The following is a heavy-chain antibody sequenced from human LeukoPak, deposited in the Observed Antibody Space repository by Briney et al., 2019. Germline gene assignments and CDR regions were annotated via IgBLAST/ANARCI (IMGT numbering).Heavy chain of an antibody. V-gene: IGHV3-7*01. CDR2: IKQDGSEK. CDR1: GFTFSSYG. Sequence: PGGSLRLSCAASGFTFSSYGMHWVRQAPGKGLEWVANIKQDGSEKYYVDSVKGRFTISRDNAKNSLYLQMNSLRAEDTAVYYCARDEFDPWGQGTLVTVSS. J-gene: IGHJ5*02. CDR3: ARDEFDP.